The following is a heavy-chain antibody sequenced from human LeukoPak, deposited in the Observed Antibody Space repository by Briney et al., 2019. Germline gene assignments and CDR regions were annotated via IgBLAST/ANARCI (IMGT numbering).Heavy chain of an antibody. CDR1: GFTFSSYS. V-gene: IGHV3-48*02. D-gene: IGHD3-22*01. J-gene: IGHJ4*02. CDR3: ARGYYDSSGYYYMGREVAGG. CDR2: ISSSSSTI. Sequence: GGSLRLSCAASGFTFSSYSMNWVRQAPGKGLEWVSYISSSSSTIYYADSVKGRFTISRDNAKNSLYLQMNSLRDEDTAVYYCARGYYDSSGYYYMGREVAGGWGQGTLVTVSS.